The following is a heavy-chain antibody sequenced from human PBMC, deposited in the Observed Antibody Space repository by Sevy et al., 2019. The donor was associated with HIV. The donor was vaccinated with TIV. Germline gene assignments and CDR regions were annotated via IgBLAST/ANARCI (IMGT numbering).Heavy chain of an antibody. Sequence: SETLSLTCAVSGGSISSSNWWSWVRQPPGKGLEWIGEIYHSGSTNYNPSLKSRVTISVDKSKNQFSLKLSSVTAADTAVYYCAGDPQFITMVRGVMVYYGMDVWGQGTTVTVSS. J-gene: IGHJ6*02. CDR3: AGDPQFITMVRGVMVYYGMDV. D-gene: IGHD3-10*01. V-gene: IGHV4-4*02. CDR2: IYHSGST. CDR1: GGSISSSNW.